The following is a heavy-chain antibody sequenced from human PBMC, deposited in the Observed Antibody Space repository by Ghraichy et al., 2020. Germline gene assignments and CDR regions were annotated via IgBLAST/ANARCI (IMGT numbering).Heavy chain of an antibody. J-gene: IGHJ4*02. V-gene: IGHV4-59*08. D-gene: IGHD6-19*01. CDR1: GGSISSYY. CDR3: ARGVAALDY. Sequence: SQTLSLTCTVSGGSISSYYWSWIRQPLGKGLEWIGYIYYSGSTNYNPSLKSRVTISVDTSKNQFSLKLSSVTAADTAVYYCARGVAALDYWGQGTLVTVSS. CDR2: IYYSGST.